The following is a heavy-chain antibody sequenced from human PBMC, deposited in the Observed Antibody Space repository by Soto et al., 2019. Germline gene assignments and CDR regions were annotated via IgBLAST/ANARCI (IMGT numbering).Heavy chain of an antibody. Sequence: EVQLLESGGGLVQPGGSLRLSCAASGFTFSSYAMSWVRQAPGKGLEWVSAISGSGGSTYYADSVKGRFTISRDNSKNTLYLQMNSLRAEDTAVYYCAKPPYYDFWSGYPKVALSVWFDPWGQGTLVTVSS. CDR1: GFTFSSYA. CDR3: AKPPYYDFWSGYPKVALSVWFDP. V-gene: IGHV3-23*01. D-gene: IGHD3-3*01. CDR2: ISGSGGST. J-gene: IGHJ5*02.